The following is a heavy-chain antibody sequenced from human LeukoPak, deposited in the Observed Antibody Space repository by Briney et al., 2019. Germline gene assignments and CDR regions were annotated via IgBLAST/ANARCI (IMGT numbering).Heavy chain of an antibody. CDR2: ISGSGGST. Sequence: GGSLRLSCAASGFTFSTYAMSWVRQAPGKGLEWVSAISGSGGSTYYADSVKGRFTISRDNSKNTVYLEMNSLRAEDTAVYYCAKDREPTGDRKPGYFDYWGQGTLVTVSS. J-gene: IGHJ4*02. CDR3: AKDREPTGDRKPGYFDY. V-gene: IGHV3-23*01. D-gene: IGHD7-27*01. CDR1: GFTFSTYA.